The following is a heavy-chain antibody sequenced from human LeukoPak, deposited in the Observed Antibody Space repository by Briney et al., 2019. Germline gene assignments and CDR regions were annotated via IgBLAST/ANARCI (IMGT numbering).Heavy chain of an antibody. J-gene: IGHJ4*02. D-gene: IGHD6-19*01. CDR1: GYTFTGYY. Sequence: ASVKVSCKASGYTFTGYYMHWVRQAPGQGLEWMGWINPNSGGTNYAQKFQGGVTMTRDTSISTAYMELSRLRSDDTAVYYCARDRTAVAGTLNLFSYYFDYWGQGTLVTVSS. CDR2: INPNSGGT. CDR3: ARDRTAVAGTLNLFSYYFDY. V-gene: IGHV1-2*02.